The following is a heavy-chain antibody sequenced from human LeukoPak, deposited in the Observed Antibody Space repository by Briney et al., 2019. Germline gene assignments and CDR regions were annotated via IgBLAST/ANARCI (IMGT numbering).Heavy chain of an antibody. CDR1: GGSISSGGYY. CDR3: ARVPRVGRGSSGRIDY. D-gene: IGHD3-22*01. Sequence: SETLSLTCTVSGGSISSGGYYWSWIRQHPGKGLEWIGYIYYSGSTYYNPSLKSRVTISVDTSKNQFSLKLSSVTVADTAVYYCARVPRVGRGSSGRIDYWGQGTLVTVSS. V-gene: IGHV4-31*03. CDR2: IYYSGST. J-gene: IGHJ4*02.